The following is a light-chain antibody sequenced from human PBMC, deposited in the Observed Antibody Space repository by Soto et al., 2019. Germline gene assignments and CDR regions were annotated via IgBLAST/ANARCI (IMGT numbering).Light chain of an antibody. CDR2: AAS. J-gene: IGKJ4*01. CDR3: QQSYSTPLT. Sequence: DIQMTQSPSSLSASVGDRVTITCRASQSISSYLNWYQQKPGKAPKLLIYAASSLQSGVPSRFSGSGSGTDFTLTIRKPQPEDFSNYYCQQSYSTPLTFGGGTKVEIK. V-gene: IGKV1-39*01. CDR1: QSISSY.